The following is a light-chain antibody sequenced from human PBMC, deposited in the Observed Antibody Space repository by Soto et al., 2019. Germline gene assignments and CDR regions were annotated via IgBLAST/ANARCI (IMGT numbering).Light chain of an antibody. CDR1: QSIVTY. CDR2: AAS. CDR3: QQSYSTPPWT. V-gene: IGKV1-39*01. J-gene: IGKJ1*01. Sequence: DIRMTQSPSSLSASVGDRVTITCRASQSIVTYLNWYLQKPGKAPKLLIYAASNLQSGVPSRFSGSGSGKDFTLTISSLQPEDFATYFCQQSYSTPPWTFGQGTKVDIK.